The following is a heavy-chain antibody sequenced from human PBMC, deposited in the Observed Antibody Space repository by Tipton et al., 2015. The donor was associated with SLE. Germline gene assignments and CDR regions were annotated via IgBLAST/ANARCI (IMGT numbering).Heavy chain of an antibody. D-gene: IGHD6-19*01. CDR1: GGSFSGYY. CDR2: INHSGST. V-gene: IGHV4-34*01. Sequence: LSCAVYGGSFSGYYWSWIRQPPGKGLEWIGEINHSGSTNYNPSLKSRVTISVDTSKNQFSLKLSSVTAADTAVYYCAISPEAVAGDAAFEIWGQGTMVTVSS. J-gene: IGHJ3*02. CDR3: AISPEAVAGDAAFEI.